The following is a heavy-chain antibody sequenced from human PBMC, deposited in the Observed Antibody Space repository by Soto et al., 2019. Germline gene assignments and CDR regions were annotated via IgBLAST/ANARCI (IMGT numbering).Heavy chain of an antibody. CDR2: ISWNSGSI. D-gene: IGHD1-7*01. CDR3: AKSVELYYYYGMDV. J-gene: IGHJ6*02. Sequence: PGGSLRLSCAASGFTFDDYAMHWVRQAPGKGLEWVSGISWNSGSIGYADSVKGRFTISRDNAKNSLYLQMNSLRAEDTALYYCAKSVELYYYYGMDVWGQGTTVTVSS. V-gene: IGHV3-9*01. CDR1: GFTFDDYA.